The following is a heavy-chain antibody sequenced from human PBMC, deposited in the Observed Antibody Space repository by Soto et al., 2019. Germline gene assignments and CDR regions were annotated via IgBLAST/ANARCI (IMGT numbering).Heavy chain of an antibody. CDR3: ARVLRFLEWSTSQYMDV. D-gene: IGHD3-3*01. CDR1: GFTFSYYY. J-gene: IGHJ6*03. CDR2: ISSSGSTI. Sequence: PGGSLRLSCAASGFTFSYYYLSWIRQAPGKRLEWFSYISSSGSTIYYADSVKGRFTISRDNAKNSLYLQMNSLRAEDTAVYYCARVLRFLEWSTSQYMDVWGKGTTVTVSS. V-gene: IGHV3-11*01.